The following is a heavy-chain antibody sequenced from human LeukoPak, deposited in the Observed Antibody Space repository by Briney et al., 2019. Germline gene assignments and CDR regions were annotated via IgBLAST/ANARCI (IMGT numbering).Heavy chain of an antibody. CDR3: ARGLGTMVVV. V-gene: IGHV4-34*01. CDR1: GGSSSAYY. CDR2: INHSGST. J-gene: IGHJ4*02. Sequence: SETLSLTCAVYGGSSSAYYYFWIRQPPGKGLEWIGEINHSGSTNYNPSLKSRVTISVDTSTNQFSLGLSSVTAADTAVYYCARGLGTMVVVWGQGTLVTVSS. D-gene: IGHD3-22*01.